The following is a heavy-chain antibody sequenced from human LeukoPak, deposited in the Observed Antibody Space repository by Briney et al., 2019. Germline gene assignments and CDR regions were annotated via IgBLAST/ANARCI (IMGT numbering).Heavy chain of an antibody. Sequence: SETLSLTCSVSGGSILNNNYFWGWIRQSPGKGLEWVGSIYDSGSTYYNPSLKSRVTISVDTSKNQFSLKLSSVTAADTAVYYCARAPFGIVGATDAFDIWGQGTMVTVSS. V-gene: IGHV4-39*07. D-gene: IGHD1-26*01. CDR1: GGSILNNNYF. J-gene: IGHJ3*02. CDR3: ARAPFGIVGATDAFDI. CDR2: IYDSGST.